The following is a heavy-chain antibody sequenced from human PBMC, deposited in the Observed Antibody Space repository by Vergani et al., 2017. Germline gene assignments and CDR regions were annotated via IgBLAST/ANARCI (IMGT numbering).Heavy chain of an antibody. D-gene: IGHD6-13*01. Sequence: EVHLVESGGGLVQPGRSLRLSCSGSGFTLGDYAMTWVRQAPGKGLEWVAFIWSKPYGGTTEYAASVKGRFTISRDNAKNTLYLQMNSLRPEDTALYYCTKDWGSRTAGLAYWGQGTPVTVSS. CDR2: IWSKPYGGTT. J-gene: IGHJ4*02. CDR1: GFTLGDYA. CDR3: TKDWGSRTAGLAY. V-gene: IGHV3-49*04.